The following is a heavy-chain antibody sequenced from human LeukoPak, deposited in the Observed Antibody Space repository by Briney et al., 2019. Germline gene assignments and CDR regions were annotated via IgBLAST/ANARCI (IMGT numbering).Heavy chain of an antibody. CDR2: ISSSSSTI. V-gene: IGHV3-48*01. D-gene: IGHD4-17*01. CDR3: ARDPPSFYGDPGYFDY. Sequence: GGSLRLSCAASGFTFSSYSMNWVRQAPGKGLEWVSYISSSSSTIYYADSVKGRFTISRDNSKNTLYLQMNSLRAEDTAVYYCARDPPSFYGDPGYFDYWGQGTLVTVSS. CDR1: GFTFSSYS. J-gene: IGHJ4*02.